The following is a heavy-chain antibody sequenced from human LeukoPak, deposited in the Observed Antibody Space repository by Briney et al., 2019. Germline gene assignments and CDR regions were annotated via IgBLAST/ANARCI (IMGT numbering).Heavy chain of an antibody. D-gene: IGHD3-10*01. V-gene: IGHV4-59*01. CDR2: ISYSGST. J-gene: IGHJ6*03. CDR1: GGSISSSY. CDR3: ARAVDSGTLYHGGYYYMDV. Sequence: PSETLSLTCTVSGGSISSSYWSWVRQPPGKGLQWIGYISYSGSTNYNTSLKSRVTISVHMSKNHFFLRLISWTAADTTVYYCARAVDSGTLYHGGYYYMDVWGKGTTVTVSS.